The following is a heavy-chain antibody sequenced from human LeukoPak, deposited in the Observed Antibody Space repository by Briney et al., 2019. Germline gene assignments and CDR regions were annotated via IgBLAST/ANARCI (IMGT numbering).Heavy chain of an antibody. CDR1: GFTFSSYE. CDR3: SRRPVDY. D-gene: IGHD6-6*01. CDR2: ISSGGTTI. V-gene: IGHV3-48*03. J-gene: IGHJ4*02. Sequence: GGSLRLSCAASGFTFSSYEMNWVRQAPGKGLEWVSYISSGGTTIYYADSVMGRFTISRDNAKNSLYLQMNSLRAEDTAVYYYSRRPVDYWGQGTLVTVSS.